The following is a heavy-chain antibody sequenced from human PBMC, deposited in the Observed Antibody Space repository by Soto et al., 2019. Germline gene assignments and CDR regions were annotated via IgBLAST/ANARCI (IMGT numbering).Heavy chain of an antibody. D-gene: IGHD3-9*01. Sequence: AASVKVACKASEYTFTSHAIHWVRQAPGQRLEWMGWINSANGNTKYSQKFQGRATITRDTSASTAYMELSSLRSEDTAVYFCARGSSDWLPYFDYWGQGSLVTVSS. J-gene: IGHJ4*02. CDR2: INSANGNT. V-gene: IGHV1-3*01. CDR1: EYTFTSHA. CDR3: ARGSSDWLPYFDY.